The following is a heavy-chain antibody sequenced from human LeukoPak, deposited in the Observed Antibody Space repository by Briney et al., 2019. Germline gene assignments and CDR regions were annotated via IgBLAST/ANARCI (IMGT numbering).Heavy chain of an antibody. D-gene: IGHD3-10*01. CDR2: IKQDGSEK. J-gene: IGHJ4*02. Sequence: GGSLRLSCAASGFTFSSYWMSWVRQAPGKGLEWVANIKQDGSEKYYVDSVKGRFTISRDNAKNSLYLQMNTLRAEDTALYYCAKGIFFYGSGSYHGNPFDYWGQGTLVTVSS. V-gene: IGHV3-7*03. CDR1: GFTFSSYW. CDR3: AKGIFFYGSGSYHGNPFDY.